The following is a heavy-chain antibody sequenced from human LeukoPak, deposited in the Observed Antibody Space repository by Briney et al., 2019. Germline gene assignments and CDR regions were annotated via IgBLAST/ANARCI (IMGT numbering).Heavy chain of an antibody. CDR3: AKDLMRDRWFGES. D-gene: IGHD3-10*01. J-gene: IGHJ5*02. Sequence: GGSLRLSCAASGFTFSSYSMNWVRQAPGKGLEWVSSISSSSSYIYYADSVKGRFTTSRDNAKNSLYLQMNSLRAEDTAVYYCAKDLMRDRWFGESWGQGTLVTVSS. V-gene: IGHV3-21*01. CDR1: GFTFSSYS. CDR2: ISSSSSYI.